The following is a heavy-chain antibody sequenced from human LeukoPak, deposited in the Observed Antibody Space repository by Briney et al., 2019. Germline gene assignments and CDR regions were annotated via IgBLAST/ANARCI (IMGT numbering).Heavy chain of an antibody. CDR2: ISYDGTNK. CDR3: ARSGRRGYSYGYRFKYYYDY. Sequence: QPGRSLRLSCAASGFTFSSYGIHWVRQAPGTGLEWVAVISYDGTNKYYADSVKGRFTTSGDNSKNTLYLQMNSLRAEDTAVYYCARSGRRGYSYGYRFKYYYDYWGQGTLVTVSS. CDR1: GFTFSSYG. V-gene: IGHV3-30*03. J-gene: IGHJ4*02. D-gene: IGHD5-18*01.